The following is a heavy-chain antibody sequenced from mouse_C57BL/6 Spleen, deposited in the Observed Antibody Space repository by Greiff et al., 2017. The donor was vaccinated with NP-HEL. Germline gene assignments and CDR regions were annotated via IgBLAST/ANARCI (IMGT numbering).Heavy chain of an antibody. CDR1: GYTFTSYW. CDR3: ARSGGGSSYEDMDY. D-gene: IGHD1-1*01. Sequence: QVQLQQPGAELVKPGASVKMSCKASGYTFTSYWITWVKQRPGQGLEWIGDIYPGSGSTNYNQKFKDKATLTADKSSSTAYMQLSSLTYEDSAVYYCARSGGGSSYEDMDYWGQGTSVTVSS. J-gene: IGHJ4*01. CDR2: IYPGSGST. V-gene: IGHV1-55*01.